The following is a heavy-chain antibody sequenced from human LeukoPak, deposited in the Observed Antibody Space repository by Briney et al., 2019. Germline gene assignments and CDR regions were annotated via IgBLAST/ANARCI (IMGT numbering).Heavy chain of an antibody. CDR2: IYSGGST. Sequence: GGSLRLSCAASGFTVSSNYMSWVRQAPGKGLEWVSVIYSGGSTYYADSVKGRFTISRDNSKNTLYLQMNSLRAEDTAVYYCARDQGDGYNWYYYGMDVWGQGITVTVSS. CDR3: ARDQGDGYNWYYYGMDV. CDR1: GFTVSSNY. D-gene: IGHD5-24*01. J-gene: IGHJ6*02. V-gene: IGHV3-66*01.